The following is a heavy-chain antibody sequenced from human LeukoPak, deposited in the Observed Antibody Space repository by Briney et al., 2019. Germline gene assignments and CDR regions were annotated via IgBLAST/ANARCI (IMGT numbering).Heavy chain of an antibody. Sequence: SSETLSLTCSVSDGSITSHYWSWIRQPPGKGLEWIGSIYYSGSTYYNPSLKSRVTISVDTSKNQFSLKLSSVTAADTAVYYCARSYYDSSGYVGYWGQGTLVTVSS. J-gene: IGHJ4*02. V-gene: IGHV4-39*01. CDR3: ARSYYDSSGYVGY. CDR2: IYYSGST. CDR1: DGSITSHY. D-gene: IGHD3-22*01.